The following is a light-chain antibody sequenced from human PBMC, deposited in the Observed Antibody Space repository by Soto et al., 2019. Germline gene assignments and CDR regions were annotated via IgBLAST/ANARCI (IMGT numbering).Light chain of an antibody. CDR3: CSYTRSGTLI. CDR1: SSVIGDYNY. CDR2: DVS. J-gene: IGLJ1*01. Sequence: SVLTQPASLSGAPGQSIPLSSVCTSSVIGDYNYVSWYQQHPGKVPKVIIYDVSNRPSGVSYRFSATKSGNTASLTISGLQAEDEAVYYCCSYTRSGTLIFGTGTKVTVL. V-gene: IGLV2-14*01.